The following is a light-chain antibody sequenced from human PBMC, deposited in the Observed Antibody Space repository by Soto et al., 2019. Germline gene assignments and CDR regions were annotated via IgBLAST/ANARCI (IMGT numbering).Light chain of an antibody. CDR3: QQYGRSWWT. J-gene: IGKJ1*01. V-gene: IGKV3-20*01. Sequence: EIVLTQSPGTLPLSPGERATLSCRTSQSVSSSYLAWYQQKPGQAPRLPIYGASSRATGIPDRFSGSGSGTDFTLTISRLEPEDFAVYYCQQYGRSWWTFGQGTKVEIK. CDR1: QSVSSSY. CDR2: GAS.